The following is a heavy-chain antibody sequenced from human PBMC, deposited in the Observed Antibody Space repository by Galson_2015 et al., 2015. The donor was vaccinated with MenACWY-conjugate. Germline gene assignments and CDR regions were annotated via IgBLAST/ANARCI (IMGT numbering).Heavy chain of an antibody. CDR1: GASIISTKW. V-gene: IGHV4-4*02. CDR3: ATQSAFYQDY. Sequence: SETLSLTCAVSGASIISTKWWSWVRQPPGKGLEWIAETHHSGRTNYNPSLEGRVIISADQSKKQFSLDLYSVTAADTAVYYCATQSAFYQDYWGQGTLVSVSS. D-gene: IGHD2-2*01. J-gene: IGHJ4*02. CDR2: THHSGRT.